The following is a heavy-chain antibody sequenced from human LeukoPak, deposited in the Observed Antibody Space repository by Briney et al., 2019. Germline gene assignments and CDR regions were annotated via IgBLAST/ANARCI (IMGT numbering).Heavy chain of an antibody. CDR3: ARRITVGYSSSWSFDY. J-gene: IGHJ4*02. CDR2: IYYSGST. D-gene: IGHD6-13*01. CDR1: GGSISSYY. Sequence: PSETLSLTWTVSGGSISSYYWSWIRQPPGKGREWIGYIYYSGSTNYNPPLKSRVPISVDTSKNQFSLKLSSVTAADTAVYYCARRITVGYSSSWSFDYWGQGTLVTVSS. V-gene: IGHV4-59*01.